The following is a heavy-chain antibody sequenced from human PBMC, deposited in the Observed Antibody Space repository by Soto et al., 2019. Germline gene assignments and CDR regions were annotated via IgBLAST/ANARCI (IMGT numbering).Heavy chain of an antibody. CDR3: ARGLGDSSGYLSSYFDY. V-gene: IGHV4-31*03. D-gene: IGHD3-22*01. J-gene: IGHJ4*02. Sequence: SETLSLTCTVSGGSISSGGYYWSWIRQHPGKGLEWIGYIYYSGSTYYNPSLKSRVTISVDTSKNQFSLKLSSVTAADTAVYYCARGLGDSSGYLSSYFDYWGQGTLVTVSS. CDR2: IYYSGST. CDR1: GGSISSGGYY.